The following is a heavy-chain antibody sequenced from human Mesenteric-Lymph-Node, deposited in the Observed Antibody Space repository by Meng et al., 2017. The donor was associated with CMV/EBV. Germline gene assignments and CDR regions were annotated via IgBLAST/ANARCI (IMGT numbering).Heavy chain of an antibody. Sequence: ASVKVSCKASGYTFNNYGISWVRQAPGQGLEWMGWINTYAGYTNYAQDFQGEVTMTTDTSTNTSYMELRSLTSDDTDVYYCARDRSLIFGVGTRDYYGIDVWGQGTTVTVSS. CDR2: INTYAGYT. V-gene: IGHV1-18*01. J-gene: IGHJ6*02. CDR3: ARDRSLIFGVGTRDYYGIDV. D-gene: IGHD3-3*01. CDR1: GYTFNNYG.